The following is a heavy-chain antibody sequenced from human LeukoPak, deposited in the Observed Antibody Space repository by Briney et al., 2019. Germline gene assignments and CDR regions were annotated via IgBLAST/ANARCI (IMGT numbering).Heavy chain of an antibody. D-gene: IGHD4-23*01. CDR2: ISGSGGST. CDR3: AKDHRTVTTVGVFDY. CDR1: GFTFSSYG. J-gene: IGHJ4*02. Sequence: GGSLRLSCAASGFTFSSYGMSWVRQAPGKGLEWVSSISGSGGSTYYADSVKGRFTISRDNSKNTLYLQMNSLRAEDTAVYYCAKDHRTVTTVGVFDYWGQGTLVTVAS. V-gene: IGHV3-23*01.